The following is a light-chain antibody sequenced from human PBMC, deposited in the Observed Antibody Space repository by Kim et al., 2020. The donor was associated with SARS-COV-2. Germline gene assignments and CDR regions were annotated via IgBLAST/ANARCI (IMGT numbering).Light chain of an antibody. Sequence: SASVGDRVTITCRASQAIRDDVGWYQQKPGKAPKLLIYSASNLQIGVPSRFSGSGSGTYFTLTISSLQPEDFATYYCLQDHHDLTFGGGTKVDIK. CDR3: LQDHHDLT. V-gene: IGKV1-6*01. CDR1: QAIRDD. J-gene: IGKJ4*01. CDR2: SAS.